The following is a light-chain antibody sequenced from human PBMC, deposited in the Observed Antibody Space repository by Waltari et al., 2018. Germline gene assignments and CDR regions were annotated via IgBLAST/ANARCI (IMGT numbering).Light chain of an antibody. J-gene: IGLJ1*01. CDR2: END. V-gene: IGLV6-57*03. CDR3: QFYDRLIYV. Sequence: NFMLTQPHSVSVSPGKTVTISCTPSSGSIASTYVPWYPQPPGSALTIVIYENDQQPSGVPDRFSGSIDASSNSPSLTISGLKTEDEGDYYCQFYDRLIYVFGAGTKVTVL. CDR1: SGSIASTY.